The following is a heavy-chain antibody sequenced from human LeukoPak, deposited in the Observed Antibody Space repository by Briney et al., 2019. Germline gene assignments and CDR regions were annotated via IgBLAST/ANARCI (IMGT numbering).Heavy chain of an antibody. D-gene: IGHD3-10*01. J-gene: IGHJ4*02. V-gene: IGHV3-23*01. CDR1: GFTFSSYA. Sequence: GGSLRLSCTASGFTFSSYAMSWVRQAPGKGLEWVSTISDSGSGTYYADSVKGRFTISRDNSKNTLYLQMNSLRAEDTAVYYCAKAMGMVRGYFDYWGQGTLVTVSS. CDR3: AKAMGMVRGYFDY. CDR2: ISDSGSGT.